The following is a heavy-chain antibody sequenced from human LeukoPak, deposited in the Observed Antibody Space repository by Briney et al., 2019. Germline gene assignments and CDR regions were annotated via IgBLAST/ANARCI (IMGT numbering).Heavy chain of an antibody. J-gene: IGHJ1*01. CDR1: GYIFTTYA. CDR3: ARDYTLTLGTTTYFQH. D-gene: IGHD1-7*01. CDR2: INTNTGNP. V-gene: IGHV7-4-1*02. Sequence: GASVKVSCKASGYIFTTYAMNWVRQAPGQGLEWMGWINTNTGNPTYAQGFTGRFVFSLDTSVSTAYLQISSLKAEDTAVYYCARDYTLTLGTTTYFQHWGQGTLVTVSS.